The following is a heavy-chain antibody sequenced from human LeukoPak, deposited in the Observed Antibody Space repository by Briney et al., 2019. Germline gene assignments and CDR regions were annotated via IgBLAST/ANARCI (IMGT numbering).Heavy chain of an antibody. CDR1: GGSISSYY. J-gene: IGHJ6*04. Sequence: SETLSLTCTVSGGSISSYYWSWIRQPPGKGLEWIGYIYYSGSTNYNPSLKSRVTISVDTSKNQFSLKLSSVTAADTAVYYCARAPRWLQFDYWGKGTTVTVSS. D-gene: IGHD5-24*01. CDR2: IYYSGST. V-gene: IGHV4-59*01. CDR3: ARAPRWLQFDY.